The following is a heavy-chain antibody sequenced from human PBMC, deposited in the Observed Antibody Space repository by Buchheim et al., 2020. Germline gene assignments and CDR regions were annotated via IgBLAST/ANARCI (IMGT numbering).Heavy chain of an antibody. J-gene: IGHJ4*02. CDR3: AKDPQASGDFWSGYSVDY. D-gene: IGHD3-3*01. V-gene: IGHV3-30*18. CDR2: ISYDGSNK. Sequence: QVQLVESGGGVVQPGRSLRLSCAASGFTFSSYGMHWVRQAPGKGLEWVAVISYDGSNKYYADSVKGRFTISRDNSKNTPYLQMNSLRAEDTAVYYCAKDPQASGDFWSGYSVDYWGQGTL. CDR1: GFTFSSYG.